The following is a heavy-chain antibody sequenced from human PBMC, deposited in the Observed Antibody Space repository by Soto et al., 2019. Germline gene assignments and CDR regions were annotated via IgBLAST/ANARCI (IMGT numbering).Heavy chain of an antibody. J-gene: IGHJ4*02. Sequence: GGSLRLSCAASGFTFRDYYMSWVRQAPGKGLEWVSYISSSSSTMYYADSVNGRFTISRDNAKNSLYLQMNSLRAEDTAVYYCARDRDTNMETFDYWGQGTLVTVSS. CDR1: GFTFRDYY. V-gene: IGHV3-11*01. CDR3: ARDRDTNMETFDY. D-gene: IGHD5-18*01. CDR2: ISSSSSTM.